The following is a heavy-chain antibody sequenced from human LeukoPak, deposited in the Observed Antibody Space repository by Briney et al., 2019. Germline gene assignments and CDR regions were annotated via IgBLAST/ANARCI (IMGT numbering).Heavy chain of an antibody. J-gene: IGHJ4*02. D-gene: IGHD4-17*01. CDR2: IYSGGST. CDR1: EFSVGSNY. V-gene: IGHV3-66*01. Sequence: GGSLRLSCAASEFSVGSNYMTWVRQAPGKGLEWVSLIYSGGSTYYADSVKGRFTISRDNSKNTLYLQMNSLRAEDTAVYYCARDGDYVLDYWGQGTLVTVSS. CDR3: ARDGDYVLDY.